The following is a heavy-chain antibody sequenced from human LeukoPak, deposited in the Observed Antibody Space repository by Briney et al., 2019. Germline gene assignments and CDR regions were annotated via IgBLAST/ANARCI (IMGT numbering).Heavy chain of an antibody. CDR1: GGSISSYY. D-gene: IGHD2/OR15-2a*01. Sequence: SETLSLTCTVSGGSISSYYWSWIRQPPGKGLEWIGYIYYSGSTNYNPSLKSRVTISVDTSKNQFSLKLSSVTAADTAVYYCAWLFYGSHFDYWGQGTLVTVSS. J-gene: IGHJ4*02. CDR3: AWLFYGSHFDY. V-gene: IGHV4-59*08. CDR2: IYYSGST.